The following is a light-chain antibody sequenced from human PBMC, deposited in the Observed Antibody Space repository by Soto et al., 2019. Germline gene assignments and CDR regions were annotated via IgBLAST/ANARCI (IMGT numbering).Light chain of an antibody. Sequence: QSVLTQPPSVSGAPGQRVTISCTGSSSNIGAGYDVHWYQQLPGTAPKLLIYGNSNRPSGVPDRFSGSKSGTSASLAITGIQAEDEADYYCQSYDSSRVVFGGGTKVTVL. CDR1: SSNIGAGYD. CDR3: QSYDSSRVV. CDR2: GNS. V-gene: IGLV1-40*01. J-gene: IGLJ2*01.